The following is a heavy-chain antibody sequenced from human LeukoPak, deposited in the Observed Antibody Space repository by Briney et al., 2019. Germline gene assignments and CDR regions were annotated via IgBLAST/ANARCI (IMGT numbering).Heavy chain of an antibody. Sequence: SQTESLTCTVSGGSISSGGYYWSWIRQPPGKGLEWIGYIYHSGSTYYNPSLKSRVTISVDRSKNQFSLKLSSVTAADTAVYYCARVLWFGELFPVAFDIWGQGTMVTVSS. CDR1: GGSISSGGYY. J-gene: IGHJ3*02. CDR3: ARVLWFGELFPVAFDI. V-gene: IGHV4-30-2*01. D-gene: IGHD3-10*01. CDR2: IYHSGST.